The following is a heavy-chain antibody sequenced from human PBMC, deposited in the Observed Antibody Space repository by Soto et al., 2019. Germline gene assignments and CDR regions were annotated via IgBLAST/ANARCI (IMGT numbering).Heavy chain of an antibody. J-gene: IGHJ4*02. CDR2: SSNSGSFT. D-gene: IGHD1-1*01. CDR3: VRSGDNYNLLDY. V-gene: IGHV3-11*06. Sequence: PGGSLRLSCAASGFTFSDHYMSWIRQAPGKGLEWIGYSSNSGSFTRYADSVKGQFSISRDNAKNSLYLQINSLRGDDTAIYYCVRSGDNYNLLDYWGQGTPVTVSS. CDR1: GFTFSDHY.